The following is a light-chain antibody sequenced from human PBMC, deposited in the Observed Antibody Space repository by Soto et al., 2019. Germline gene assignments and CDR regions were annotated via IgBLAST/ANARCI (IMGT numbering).Light chain of an antibody. Sequence: QSVLTQPVSVSGSPGQSITISCTGSHSDIGGFNYVSWYQHHPGRAPKLLIYDVSDRASGVSDRFSGSKSGNTASLTISGLQPDDEAEYYCTSSTAARYRLFGPGTKVTVL. V-gene: IGLV2-14*01. CDR1: HSDIGGFNY. CDR2: DVS. J-gene: IGLJ1*01. CDR3: TSSTAARYRL.